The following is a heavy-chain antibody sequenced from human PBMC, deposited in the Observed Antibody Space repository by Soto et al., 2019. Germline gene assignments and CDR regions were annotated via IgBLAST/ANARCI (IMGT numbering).Heavy chain of an antibody. D-gene: IGHD6-13*01. CDR2: ISHDGNSN. CDR1: GFIFSTYA. V-gene: IGHV3-30-3*01. J-gene: IGHJ5*02. Sequence: QVQLVESGGGVVQPGGSLRLSCAASGFIFSTYAMYWVRQTPGKGLEWVAVISHDGNSNFYTDSVKGRFTISRDNSRNTLYLQMNNLRTEDTALYFCARDSVPLAGTSWAGNRLAPWGQGTLVTVSS. CDR3: ARDSVPLAGTSWAGNRLAP.